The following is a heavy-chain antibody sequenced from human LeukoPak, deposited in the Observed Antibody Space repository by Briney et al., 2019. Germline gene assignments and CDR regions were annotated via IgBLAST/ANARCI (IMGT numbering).Heavy chain of an antibody. CDR2: ISAYNGNT. D-gene: IGHD3-10*01. Sequence: ASVKVSCKASGYTFTSYGISWVRQAPGPGLEWMGWISAYNGNTNYAQKLQGRVTMTTDTSTSTAYMDLRSLRSDDTAVYYCARAPKGTYYYYNYMDVWGKGTTVTVSS. V-gene: IGHV1-18*01. CDR3: ARAPKGTYYYYNYMDV. J-gene: IGHJ6*03. CDR1: GYTFTSYG.